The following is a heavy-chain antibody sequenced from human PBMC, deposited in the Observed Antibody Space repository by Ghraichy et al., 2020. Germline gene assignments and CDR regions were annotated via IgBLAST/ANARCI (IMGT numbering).Heavy chain of an antibody. Sequence: SETLSLTCTVSGGSISSYYWSWIRQPPGKGLEWIGYIYYSGSTNYNPSLKSRVTISVDTSKNQFSLQLSSVTAADTAVYYCASSGMGHEDYWGQGTLVTVSS. J-gene: IGHJ4*02. V-gene: IGHV4-59*01. CDR2: IYYSGST. CDR1: GGSISSYY. CDR3: ASSGMGHEDY. D-gene: IGHD1-26*01.